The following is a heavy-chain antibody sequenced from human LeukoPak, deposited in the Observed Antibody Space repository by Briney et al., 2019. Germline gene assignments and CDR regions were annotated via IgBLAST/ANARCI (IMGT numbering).Heavy chain of an antibody. D-gene: IGHD6-13*01. V-gene: IGHV4-39*07. Sequence: SETLSLTCTVSGGSLSSSSYYWGWIRQPPGKGLEWIGEINHSGSTNYNPSLKSRVHISVDMSTNQFSLQLSSVTAADTAVYYCARGKRGYSSSWYDYWGQGTLVTVSS. CDR2: INHSGST. CDR3: ARGKRGYSSSWYDY. CDR1: GGSLSSSSYY. J-gene: IGHJ4*02.